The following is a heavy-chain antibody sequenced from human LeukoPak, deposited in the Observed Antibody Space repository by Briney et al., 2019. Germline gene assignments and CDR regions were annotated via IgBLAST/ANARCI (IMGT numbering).Heavy chain of an antibody. CDR1: GNTFTSYG. Sequence: ASVKVSCKVSGNTFTSYGINWVRQAPGQGLEWVGWISGYDGKRNYAQKFQGRVTMTTDTSTSTAYMDLRSLRSDDTAVYYCASLSGSYRGDAFDIWGQGTMVTVSS. CDR3: ASLSGSYRGDAFDI. CDR2: ISGYDGKR. D-gene: IGHD1-26*01. V-gene: IGHV1-18*01. J-gene: IGHJ3*02.